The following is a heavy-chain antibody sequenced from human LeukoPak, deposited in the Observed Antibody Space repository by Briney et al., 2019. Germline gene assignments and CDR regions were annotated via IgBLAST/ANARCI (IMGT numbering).Heavy chain of an antibody. J-gene: IGHJ5*02. V-gene: IGHV3-20*04. CDR3: AKGGYSYGFYWFDP. CDR2: INWNGGST. D-gene: IGHD5-18*01. Sequence: GGSLRLSCAASGFTFDDYGMSWVRQAPGKGLEWVSGINWNGGSTGFADSVKGRFTISRDNSKNTLYLQMNSLRAEDTAVYYCAKGGYSYGFYWFDPWGQGTLVTVSS. CDR1: GFTFDDYG.